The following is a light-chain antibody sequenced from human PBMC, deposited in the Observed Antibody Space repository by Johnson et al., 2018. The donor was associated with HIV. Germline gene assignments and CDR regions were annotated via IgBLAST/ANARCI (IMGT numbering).Light chain of an antibody. V-gene: IGLV1-51*01. CDR3: GTWDRSLAAHYV. J-gene: IGLJ1*01. CDR1: SFNIETNS. Sequence: QSVLTQPPSVSAAPGQKVTISCSGSSFNIETNSVSWYQQLPRKAPKLLLYEHNKRPSGIPDRFSGSKSGTSATLDITGLQTGDEADYYCGTWDRSLAAHYVFGTGTKVTVL. CDR2: EHN.